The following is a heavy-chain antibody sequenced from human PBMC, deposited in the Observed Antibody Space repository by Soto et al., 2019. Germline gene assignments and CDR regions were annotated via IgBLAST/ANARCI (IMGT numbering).Heavy chain of an antibody. CDR3: ARLPYYYGSAFMDV. CDR1: GDAISSYY. D-gene: IGHD3-10*01. V-gene: IGHV4-59*01. CDR2: IYYSGST. Sequence: SETLSVTCTVSGDAISSYYWSWIRQPPGKGLEWIGYIYYSGSTNYNPSLKSRVTISVDTSKNQFSLKLSSVTAADTAVYYCARLPYYYGSAFMDVWGKGTTVT. J-gene: IGHJ6*03.